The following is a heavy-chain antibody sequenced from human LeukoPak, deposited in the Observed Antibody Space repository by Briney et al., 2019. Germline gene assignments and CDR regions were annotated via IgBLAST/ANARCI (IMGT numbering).Heavy chain of an antibody. Sequence: PGGSLRLSCAASGFTFSSYAMSWVRQAPGKGLEWVSAISGSGGGTYYTNSVKGRFTISRDNSKNTLYLQMNSLRAEDTAVYYCARDKDGSTLVLDAFDIWGQGTMVTVSS. CDR3: ARDKDGSTLVLDAFDI. D-gene: IGHD6-6*01. CDR1: GFTFSSYA. V-gene: IGHV3-23*01. J-gene: IGHJ3*02. CDR2: ISGSGGGT.